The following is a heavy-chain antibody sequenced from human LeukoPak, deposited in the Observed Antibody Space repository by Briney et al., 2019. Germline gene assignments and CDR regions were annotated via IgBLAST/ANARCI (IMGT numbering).Heavy chain of an antibody. J-gene: IGHJ4*02. D-gene: IGHD6-13*01. CDR2: IKSKTAGGIT. Sequence: GGSLRLSCAASGFTFSGYAMSWVRQAPGKGLEWVGRIKSKTAGGITDYAASVKGRFTISRDDSENTLYLKMNSVKTEDIGVYYCTTGGSGTGPLDYWGQGTLVTVSS. CDR3: TTGGSGTGPLDY. CDR1: GFTFSGYA. V-gene: IGHV3-15*05.